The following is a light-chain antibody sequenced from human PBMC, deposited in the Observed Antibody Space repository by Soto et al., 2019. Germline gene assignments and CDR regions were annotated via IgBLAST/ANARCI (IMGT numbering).Light chain of an antibody. Sequence: QSALTQPASVSGSPGQSITISCTGTSSDVGAYNYVSWYQQHPDKAPKLMIFEVINRPSGVSDRFSGSKSGNTASLTISGLQAEDEADYYCSSYTSRSPVVFGGGTKLTVL. CDR1: SSDVGAYNY. CDR3: SSYTSRSPVV. CDR2: EVI. V-gene: IGLV2-14*01. J-gene: IGLJ2*01.